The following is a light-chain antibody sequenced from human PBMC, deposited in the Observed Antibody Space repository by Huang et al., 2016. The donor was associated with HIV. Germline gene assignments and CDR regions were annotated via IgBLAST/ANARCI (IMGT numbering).Light chain of an antibody. CDR3: QQYGNWPRT. V-gene: IGKV3-15*01. Sequence: IVMTQSPATLSVSPGERATLSCRASQSISNNLAWYQQIPGQAPRLLIYGASTRATDIPARCSGSGSGTEFTLTISSLQSEDFAIYYCQQYGNWPRTFGQGTKVEIK. J-gene: IGKJ1*01. CDR1: QSISNN. CDR2: GAS.